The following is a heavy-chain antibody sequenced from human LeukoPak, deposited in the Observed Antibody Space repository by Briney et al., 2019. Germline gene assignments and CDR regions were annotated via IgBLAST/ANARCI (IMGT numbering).Heavy chain of an antibody. CDR1: GFTFSSHS. J-gene: IGHJ4*02. D-gene: IGHD3-22*01. V-gene: IGHV3-48*01. CDR2: IISSSSTI. CDR3: ARGAYYYED. Sequence: GGSLRLSCAASGFTFSSHSMNWVRQAPGKGLEWVSYIISSSSTIYYADSVKGRFTISRDNAKNSLYLQMNSLRAEDTAVYYCARGAYYYEDWGQGTLVTVSS.